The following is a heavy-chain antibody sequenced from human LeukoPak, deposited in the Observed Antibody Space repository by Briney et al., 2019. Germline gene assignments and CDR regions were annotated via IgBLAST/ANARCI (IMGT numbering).Heavy chain of an antibody. J-gene: IGHJ4*02. D-gene: IGHD2-15*01. Sequence: GASVKVSCKASGYTFTGYYMHWVPQAPGQGLEWMGRINPNSGGTNYAQKFQGRVTMTRDTSISTAYMELSRLRSDDTAVYYCASSIVVVVGLDYWGQGTLVTVSS. V-gene: IGHV1-2*06. CDR2: INPNSGGT. CDR1: GYTFTGYY. CDR3: ASSIVVVVGLDY.